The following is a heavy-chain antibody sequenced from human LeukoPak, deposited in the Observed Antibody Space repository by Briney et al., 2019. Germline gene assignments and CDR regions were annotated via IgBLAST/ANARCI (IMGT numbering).Heavy chain of an antibody. CDR2: MNPNTGDT. D-gene: IGHD3-10*01. J-gene: IGHJ5*02. CDR1: GFTFTSYD. Sequence: ASVKVSCKASGFTFTSYDINWVRQASGQGLEWMGWMNPNTGDTGYAQKFQGRVTMTRDISISTAYMELRGLRSEDTAIYYCVRDGEGVAISVNYWFDPWGQGTLVSVSS. V-gene: IGHV1-8*01. CDR3: VRDGEGVAISVNYWFDP.